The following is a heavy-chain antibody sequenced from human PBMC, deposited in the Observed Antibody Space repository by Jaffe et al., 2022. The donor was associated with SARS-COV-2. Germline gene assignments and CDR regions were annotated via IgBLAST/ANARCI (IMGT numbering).Heavy chain of an antibody. Sequence: QVQLQESGPGLVKPSQTLSLTCTVSGGSISSGSYYWSWIRQPAGKGLEWIGRIYTSGSTNYNPSLKSRVTISVDTSKNQFSLKLSSVTAADTAVYYCARDLQGTPYYYDSSGYTDAFDIWGQGTMVTVSS. CDR1: GGSISSGSYY. D-gene: IGHD3-22*01. CDR3: ARDLQGTPYYYDSSGYTDAFDI. V-gene: IGHV4-61*02. J-gene: IGHJ3*02. CDR2: IYTSGST.